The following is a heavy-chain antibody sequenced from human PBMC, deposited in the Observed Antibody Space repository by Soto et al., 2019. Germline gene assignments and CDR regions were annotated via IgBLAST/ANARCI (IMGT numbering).Heavy chain of an antibody. V-gene: IGHV1-69*01. Sequence: QVQLVQSGAEVKKPGSSVKVSCKASGGTFSSYAISWVRQAPGQGLEWMGGIIPIFGTANYAQKFQGRVTITADESRSRAYMELSSLRSEDTAVDYCARDNGNTVTAYFDYWGQGTLVTVSS. D-gene: IGHD2-21*02. CDR2: IIPIFGTA. CDR3: ARDNGNTVTAYFDY. CDR1: GGTFSSYA. J-gene: IGHJ4*02.